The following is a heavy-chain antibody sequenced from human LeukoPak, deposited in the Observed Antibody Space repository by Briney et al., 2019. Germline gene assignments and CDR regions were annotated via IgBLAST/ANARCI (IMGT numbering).Heavy chain of an antibody. J-gene: IGHJ5*02. V-gene: IGHV4-34*01. Sequence: SETLSLTCAVYGGSFSGYYWSWIRQPPGKGLEWIGEINHSGSTNYNPSLKSRVTISVDTSKNQFSLKLSSVTAADTAVYYCARGSYSSSWYRGRFDPWGQGTLVTVSS. CDR1: GGSFSGYY. CDR2: INHSGST. D-gene: IGHD6-13*01. CDR3: ARGSYSSSWYRGRFDP.